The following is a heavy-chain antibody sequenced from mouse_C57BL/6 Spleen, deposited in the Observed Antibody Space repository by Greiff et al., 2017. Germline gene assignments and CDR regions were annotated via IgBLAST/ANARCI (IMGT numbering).Heavy chain of an antibody. Sequence: VQLQQSGAELVRPGASVKLSCKASGYTFTDYYINWVKQRPGQGLEWIARIYPGSGNTYYNEKFKGKATLTAEKSSSAAYMQLSSLTSEDSAVYFGGRGIYYDYGYYFGYWGQGTTLTVAS. CDR1: GYTFTDYY. CDR2: IYPGSGNT. D-gene: IGHD2-4*01. V-gene: IGHV1-76*01. J-gene: IGHJ2*01. CDR3: GRGIYYDYGYYFGY.